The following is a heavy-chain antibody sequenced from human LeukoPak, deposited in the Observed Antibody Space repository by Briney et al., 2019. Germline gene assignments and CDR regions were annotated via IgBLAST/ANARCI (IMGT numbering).Heavy chain of an antibody. CDR1: GYSISSGYY. J-gene: IGHJ6*03. D-gene: IGHD3-3*01. V-gene: IGHV4-38-2*02. CDR2: IYYSGST. Sequence: SETLSLTCAVSGYSISSGYYWGWIRQPPGKGLEWIGSIYYSGSTYYNPSLKSRVTISVDTSKNQFSLKLSSVTAADTAVYYCARDRYYDLFRYYYMDVWGKGTTVTVSS. CDR3: ARDRYYDLFRYYYMDV.